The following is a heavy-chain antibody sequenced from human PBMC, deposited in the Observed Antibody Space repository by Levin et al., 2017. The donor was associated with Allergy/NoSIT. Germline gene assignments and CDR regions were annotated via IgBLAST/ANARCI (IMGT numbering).Heavy chain of an antibody. V-gene: IGHV3-48*03. D-gene: IGHD6-6*01. J-gene: IGHJ4*02. Sequence: GESLKISCAASGFTFSNYEMNWVRQAPGQGLEWVSYISDSGSPTYYADSVKGRFTISRDNSKNTLFLQMNSLRTEDTAIYYCARLEYSGSFYWGQGARVAVSS. CDR3: ARLEYSGSFY. CDR1: GFTFSNYE. CDR2: ISDSGSPT.